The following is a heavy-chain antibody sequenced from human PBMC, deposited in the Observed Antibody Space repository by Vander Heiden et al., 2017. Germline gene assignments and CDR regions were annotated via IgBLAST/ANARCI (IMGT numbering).Heavy chain of an antibody. J-gene: IGHJ5*02. CDR2: AGGSGGRST. Sequence: QLLESGGGLVQAGGSLRLSCVASAFPFSDFAMGWVGQAPGKGREWVSSAGGSGGRSTYYADSVRGRFTSSRDDSMNTLSLQMNSLRVEDTAVYYCAKGIRTPVPYNWIDLWGQGTQVTVSS. V-gene: IGHV3-23*01. D-gene: IGHD2-15*01. CDR1: AFPFSDFA. CDR3: AKGIRTPVPYNWIDL.